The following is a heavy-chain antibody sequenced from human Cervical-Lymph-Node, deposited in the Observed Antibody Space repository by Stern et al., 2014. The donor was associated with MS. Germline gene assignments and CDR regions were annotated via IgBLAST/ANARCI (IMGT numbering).Heavy chain of an antibody. CDR1: GYIFTSYG. CDR2: INPHNGNT. V-gene: IGHV1-18*01. Sequence: QVQLLQPGGEVKKPGASVKVSCRASGYIFTSYGINWVRQGPGQGLEWMGFINPHNGNTKYAQKVQARVTLTTDTSTSTAYMELRSLRSDDTAVFFCARGYGSGKYGMDVWGQGTAVTVSS. CDR3: ARGYGSGKYGMDV. J-gene: IGHJ6*02. D-gene: IGHD3-10*01.